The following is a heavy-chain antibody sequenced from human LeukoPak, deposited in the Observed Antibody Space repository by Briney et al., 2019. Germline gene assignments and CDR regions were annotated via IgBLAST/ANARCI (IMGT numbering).Heavy chain of an antibody. CDR2: ISSSSSYI. V-gene: IGHV3-21*01. CDR3: AREPARTGTMVRGVIPYAFDI. J-gene: IGHJ3*02. CDR1: GFTFSSYS. Sequence: GGSLRLSCAASGFTFSSYSMNWVRQAPGKGLEWVSSISSSSSYIYYADSVKGRFTISRDNAKNSLYLQMNSLRAEDTAVYYCAREPARTGTMVRGVIPYAFDIWGQGTMVTVSS. D-gene: IGHD3-10*01.